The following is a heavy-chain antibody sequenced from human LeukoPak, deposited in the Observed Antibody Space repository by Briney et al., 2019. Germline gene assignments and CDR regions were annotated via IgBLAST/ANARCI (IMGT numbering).Heavy chain of an antibody. CDR2: IYTSGST. J-gene: IGHJ6*02. CDR3: ATTTPYYDFWSGYRGPHNYGMDV. Sequence: SETLSLTCTVSGGSISSYYWSWIRQPAGKGLEWIGRIYTSGSTNYNPSLKSRVTMSVDTSKNQFSLKLSSVTAADTAVYYCATTTPYYDFWSGYRGPHNYGMDVWGQGTTVTVSS. D-gene: IGHD3-3*01. CDR1: GGSISSYY. V-gene: IGHV4-4*07.